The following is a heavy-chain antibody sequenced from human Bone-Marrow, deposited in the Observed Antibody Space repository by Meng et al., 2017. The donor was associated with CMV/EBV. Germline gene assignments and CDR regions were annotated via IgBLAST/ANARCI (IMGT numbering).Heavy chain of an antibody. D-gene: IGHD4-23*01. CDR3: AAVGSTVELLAAFDI. V-gene: IGHV1-58*01. CDR2: IVAGSGNT. J-gene: IGHJ3*02. CDR1: GFTFTSSA. Sequence: SVKVSCKASGFTFTSSAVQWVRQARGQRLEWIGWIVAGSGNTNYAQKFQERVTITRDMSTSTAYMELSSLRSEDTAVYYCAAVGSTVELLAAFDIWGQGTMVTVSS.